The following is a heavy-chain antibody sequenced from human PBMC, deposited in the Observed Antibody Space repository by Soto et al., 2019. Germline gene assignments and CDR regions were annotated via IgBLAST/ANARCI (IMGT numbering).Heavy chain of an antibody. Sequence: GGSLRLSCSASGFTFSSYAMHWVRQAPGKGLEYVSAISSNGGSTYYADSVKGRFTISRDNSKNTLYLQMSSLRAEDTAVYYCVKEIGASGYYYGMDVWGQGTTVTVSS. CDR3: VKEIGASGYYYGMDV. J-gene: IGHJ6*02. D-gene: IGHD3-10*01. V-gene: IGHV3-64D*06. CDR1: GFTFSSYA. CDR2: ISSNGGST.